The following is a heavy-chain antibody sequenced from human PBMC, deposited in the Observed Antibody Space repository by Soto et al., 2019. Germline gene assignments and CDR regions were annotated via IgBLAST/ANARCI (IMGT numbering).Heavy chain of an antibody. V-gene: IGHV3-23*01. CDR3: AKGGHGGLQSYYYYMDV. Sequence: GGSLRLSCAASGFTFSSYAMSWVRQAPGKGLEWVSAISGSGGSTYYADSVKGRFTISRDNSKNTLYLQMNSLRAEDTAVYYCAKGGHGGLQSYYYYMDVWGKGTTVTVSS. CDR1: GFTFSSYA. CDR2: ISGSGGST. D-gene: IGHD4-4*01. J-gene: IGHJ6*03.